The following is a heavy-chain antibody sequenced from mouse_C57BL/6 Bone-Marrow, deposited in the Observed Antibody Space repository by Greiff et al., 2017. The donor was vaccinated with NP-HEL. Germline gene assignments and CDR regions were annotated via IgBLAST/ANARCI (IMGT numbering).Heavy chain of an antibody. CDR1: GYTFTSYW. J-gene: IGHJ3*01. CDR2: INPSNGAT. Sequence: QVKLLQPGTELVKPGASVKLSCKASGYTFTSYWMHWVHQRPGQGLEWIGYINPSNGATNYHEKFKSKATLTVDNSSSTAYMQLSSLTSEDSAVYYCAREWNYGSSYGFAYWGQGTLVTVSA. V-gene: IGHV1-53*01. D-gene: IGHD1-1*01. CDR3: AREWNYGSSYGFAY.